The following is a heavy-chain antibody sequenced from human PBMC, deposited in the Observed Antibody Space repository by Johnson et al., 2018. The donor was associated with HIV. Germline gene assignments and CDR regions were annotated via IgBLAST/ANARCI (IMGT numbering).Heavy chain of an antibody. CDR1: GFTFSDYY. Sequence: VQLVESGGGLVKPGGSLRLSCAASGFTFSDYYMTWIRQAPGKGLEWVANIKQDGSEKYYVDSVKGRFTISRDNAKNSLYLQMNSLRADDTAVYYCAREGPSERAGFDIWGQGTMVTVSS. CDR2: IKQDGSEK. J-gene: IGHJ3*02. CDR3: AREGPSERAGFDI. V-gene: IGHV3-7*01.